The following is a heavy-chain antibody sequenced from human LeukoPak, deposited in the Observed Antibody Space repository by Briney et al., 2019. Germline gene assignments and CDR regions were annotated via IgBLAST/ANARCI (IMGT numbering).Heavy chain of an antibody. CDR2: IKSKTDGGTT. Sequence: GGSLRLSCAASGFTVSSNYMSWVRQAPGKGLEWVGRIKSKTDGGTTDYAAPVKGRFTISRDDSKNTLYLQMNSLKTEDTAVYYCTTSPGNYYYYMDVWGKGTTVTVSS. CDR1: GFTVSSNY. J-gene: IGHJ6*03. CDR3: TTSPGNYYYYMDV. V-gene: IGHV3-15*01.